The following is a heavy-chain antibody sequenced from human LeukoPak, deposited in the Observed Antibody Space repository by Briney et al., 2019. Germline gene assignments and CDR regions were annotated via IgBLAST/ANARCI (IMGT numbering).Heavy chain of an antibody. J-gene: IGHJ4*02. D-gene: IGHD1-26*01. V-gene: IGHV3-23*01. Sequence: QTGGSLRLSCAASGFSFSDYYMTWIRQAPGKGLEWVSAISGSGGSTYYADSVKGRFTISRDNSKNTLYLQMNSLRAEDTAVYYCAKVGTTSGTDEGYFDYWGQGTLVTVSS. CDR1: GFSFSDYY. CDR2: ISGSGGST. CDR3: AKVGTTSGTDEGYFDY.